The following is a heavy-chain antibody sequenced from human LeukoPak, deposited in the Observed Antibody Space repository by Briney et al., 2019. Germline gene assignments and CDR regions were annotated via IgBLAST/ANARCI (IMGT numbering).Heavy chain of an antibody. V-gene: IGHV2-70*11. CDR2: IEWDDDK. CDR3: ARILAGPDYFDY. CDR1: GFSLSTTKMC. Sequence: SGPTLVNPTQTLTLTCTFSGFSLSTTKMCVNWIRQPPGKALEWLARIEWDDDKYYSTSLKTRLTISKDTSKNQVVLTMTNMDPVDTATYYCARILAGPDYFDYWGQGTLVTVSS. J-gene: IGHJ4*02.